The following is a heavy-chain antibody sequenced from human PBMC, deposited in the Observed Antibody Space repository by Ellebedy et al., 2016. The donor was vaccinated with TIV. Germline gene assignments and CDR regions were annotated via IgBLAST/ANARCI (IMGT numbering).Heavy chain of an antibody. Sequence: MPSETLSLTCTVSGGSISSYYWSWIRQPPGKGLEWIGYIYYSGSTNYNPSLKSRVTISVNTSKNQFSLRMTSVTAADTAVYYCVRDSHPLRYFLWGQGKLVTVSS. J-gene: IGHJ4*02. V-gene: IGHV4-59*01. CDR2: IYYSGST. CDR3: VRDSHPLRYFL. D-gene: IGHD3-9*01. CDR1: GGSISSYY.